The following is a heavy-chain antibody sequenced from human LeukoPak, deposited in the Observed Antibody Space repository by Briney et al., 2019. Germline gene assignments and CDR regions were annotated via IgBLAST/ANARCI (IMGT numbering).Heavy chain of an antibody. J-gene: IGHJ5*02. CDR1: AGSINTYY. Sequence: SETLSLTCTVSAGSINTYYWNLIRQPPGKGLERIGYFYHSWVTNSNPSLKSRVTISVDTSKNQFSLQLSSVTASDTAMYYCAGDPYNYKWFDIWGQGALVTVSS. V-gene: IGHV4-59*01. CDR2: FYHSWVT. CDR3: AGDPYNYKWFDI. D-gene: IGHD1-20*01.